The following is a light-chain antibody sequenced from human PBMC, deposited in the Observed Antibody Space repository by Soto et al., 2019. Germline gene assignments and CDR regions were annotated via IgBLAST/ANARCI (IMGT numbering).Light chain of an antibody. Sequence: QSVLTQPASVSGSPGQSITISCTGTSSDVGGYKHVSWYQHHPGKAPKLMIYNVYSRPSGVSSRFSGSKSGNTASLTISWLQAEDEADYYCNSYTSASTYVFGTGTKLTVL. CDR1: SSDVGGYKH. J-gene: IGLJ1*01. CDR3: NSYTSASTYV. V-gene: IGLV2-14*03. CDR2: NVY.